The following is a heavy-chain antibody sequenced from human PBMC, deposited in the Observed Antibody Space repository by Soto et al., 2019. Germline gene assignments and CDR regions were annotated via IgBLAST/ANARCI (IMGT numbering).Heavy chain of an antibody. CDR1: GGSISSYY. V-gene: IGHV4-59*01. D-gene: IGHD4-4*01. CDR2: ISYRGNT. Sequence: PSETLSLTCTVSGGSISSYYWRWIRQPPGKGLEWIGYISYRGNTNYNPSLKSRVSISRDTSKNQFSLKLTSVTAADTAVYYCARHMTSVIFYDHWGQGTLVTVSS. CDR3: ARHMTSVIFYDH. J-gene: IGHJ4*02.